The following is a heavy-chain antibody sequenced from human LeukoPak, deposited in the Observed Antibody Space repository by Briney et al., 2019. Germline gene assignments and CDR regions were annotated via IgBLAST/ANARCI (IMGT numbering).Heavy chain of an antibody. V-gene: IGHV1-2*02. CDR2: INPNSGGT. J-gene: IGHJ6*04. CDR1: GHTFTGYY. CDR3: ASGGVTIFGVVPPADV. D-gene: IGHD3-3*01. Sequence: ASVKVSCKASGHTFTGYYMHWVRQAPGQGLEWMGWINPNSGGTNYAQKFQGRVTMTRDTSISTAYMELSRLRSDDTAVYYCASGGVTIFGVVPPADVWGKGTTVTVSS.